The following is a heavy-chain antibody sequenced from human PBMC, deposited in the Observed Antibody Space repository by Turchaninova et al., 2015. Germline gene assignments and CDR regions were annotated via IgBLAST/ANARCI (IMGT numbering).Heavy chain of an antibody. V-gene: IGHV4-59*01. CDR1: GGSISSYY. J-gene: IGHJ6*02. CDR3: ARGGDFDWLSYYYYYGMDV. CDR2: IYYSGST. D-gene: IGHD3-9*01. Sequence: QVQLQESGPGLVKPSETLSLPFTGPGGSISSYYCGWIRQPPGKGLEWNWYIYYSGSTNYNPSLKSRVTISVDTSKNQFSLKLSSVTAADTAVYYCARGGDFDWLSYYYYYGMDVWGQGTTVTVSS.